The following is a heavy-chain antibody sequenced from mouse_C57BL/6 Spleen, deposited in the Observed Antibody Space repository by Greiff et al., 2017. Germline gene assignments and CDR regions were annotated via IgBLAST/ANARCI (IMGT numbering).Heavy chain of an antibody. CDR1: GYTFTDYY. CDR2: INPNNGGT. V-gene: IGHV1-26*01. J-gene: IGHJ1*03. CDR3: ASSYYYGSSSLYFDV. Sequence: EVQLQQSGPELVKPGASVKISCKASGYTFTDYYMNWVKQSHGQSLEWIGDINPNNGGTCYNQKFKGKATLTVDKSSSTAYMELRSLTSEVSAVYYGASSYYYGSSSLYFDVWGTGTTVTVSS. D-gene: IGHD1-1*01.